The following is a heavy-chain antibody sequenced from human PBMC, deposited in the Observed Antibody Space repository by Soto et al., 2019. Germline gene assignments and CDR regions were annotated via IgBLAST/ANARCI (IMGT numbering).Heavy chain of an antibody. CDR1: GGSISGSDYY. CDR2: IYSTGST. Sequence: QVQLQESGPGLVKPSQTLSLTCTVSGGSISGSDYYWSWIRQPPGQGLEWIGYIYSTGSTNYNPSLKSRVIRSIDASKNQFFLNLSSVTAADTAVYHCSRDPRGYFDDWGQGALVTVSS. J-gene: IGHJ4*02. D-gene: IGHD3-10*01. CDR3: SRDPRGYFDD. V-gene: IGHV4-30-4*01.